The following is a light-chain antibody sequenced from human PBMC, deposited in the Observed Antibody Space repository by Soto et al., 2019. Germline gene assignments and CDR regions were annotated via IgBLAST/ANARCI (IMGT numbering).Light chain of an antibody. CDR2: GAS. CDR1: QPVSSGY. V-gene: IGKV3-20*01. Sequence: EIVLTQSPGTLSLSPGETATLSCRASQPVSSGYLAWYQQKPGQSPTLLIYGASHRAAGTPDRFSGSGFGTDFTLTISRLEPEDFAVYYCQQYSNSWTFGQGTKVDIK. CDR3: QQYSNSWT. J-gene: IGKJ1*01.